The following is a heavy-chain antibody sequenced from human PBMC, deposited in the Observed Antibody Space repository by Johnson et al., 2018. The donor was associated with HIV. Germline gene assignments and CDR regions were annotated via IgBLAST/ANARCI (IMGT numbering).Heavy chain of an antibody. V-gene: IGHV3-11*04. CDR2: ISSSGSTI. CDR1: GFTFSDYY. J-gene: IGHJ3*01. D-gene: IGHD3-16*01. Sequence: QVQLVESGGGLVKPGGSLRLSCAASGFTFSDYYMSWIRQAPGKGLEWISYISSSGSTIYYADSVKGRFTISRDNSKNTLYLQMNSLRAEDTAVYYCARGSRYTYDNDDVYLLQAFDVWGQGTVVTVSS. CDR3: ARGSRYTYDNDDVYLLQAFDV.